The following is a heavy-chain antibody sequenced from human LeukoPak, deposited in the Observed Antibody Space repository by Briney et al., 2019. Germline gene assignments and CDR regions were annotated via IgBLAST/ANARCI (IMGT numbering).Heavy chain of an antibody. Sequence: SETLSLTCTVSGGSISSSSYYWGWIRQPPGKGLEWIGSIYYSGSTYYNPSLKSRVTISVDTSKNQFSLKLSSVTAADTAVYYCAREGFLWLRTGFDYWGQGTLVTVSS. CDR1: GGSISSSSYY. D-gene: IGHD5-12*01. J-gene: IGHJ4*02. V-gene: IGHV4-39*07. CDR3: AREGFLWLRTGFDY. CDR2: IYYSGST.